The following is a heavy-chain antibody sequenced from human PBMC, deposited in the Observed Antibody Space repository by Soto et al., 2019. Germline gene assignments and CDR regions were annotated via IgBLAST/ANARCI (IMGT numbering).Heavy chain of an antibody. CDR1: GVTFSDYY. V-gene: IGHV3-11*06. J-gene: IGHJ6*02. Sequence: PXGSLRLSCAASGVTFSDYYMSWIRQAPGKGLDWVSYIISSSSYTNYADSVKGRFTISRDNAKNSLYLQMNSLRAEDTAVYYCARSHDFRYCSGGSCYSLYYYYGMDVWGQGPTVTVSS. CDR3: ARSHDFRYCSGGSCYSLYYYYGMDV. CDR2: IISSSSYT. D-gene: IGHD2-15*01.